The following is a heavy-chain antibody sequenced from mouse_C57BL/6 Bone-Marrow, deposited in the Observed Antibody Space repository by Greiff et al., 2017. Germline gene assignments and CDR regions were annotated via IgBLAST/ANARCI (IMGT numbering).Heavy chain of an antibody. D-gene: IGHD2-2*01. CDR2: ISYDGSN. Sequence: VQLKESGPGLVKPSQSLSLTCSVTGYSITSGYYWNWIRQFPGNKQEWMGYISYDGSNNYNPTLKNQISITRDTSKNQFFLKLNSVTTEDTATYYCARAPMVKYYFDYWGQGTTLTVSS. CDR3: ARAPMVKYYFDY. CDR1: GYSITSGYY. V-gene: IGHV3-6*01. J-gene: IGHJ2*01.